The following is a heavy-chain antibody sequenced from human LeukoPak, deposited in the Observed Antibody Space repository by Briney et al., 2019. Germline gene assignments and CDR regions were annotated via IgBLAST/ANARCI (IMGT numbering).Heavy chain of an antibody. J-gene: IGHJ5*02. V-gene: IGHV3-21*01. CDR3: ARDGYSGSYANWFDP. CDR2: ISSRSSYI. D-gene: IGHD1-26*01. Sequence: PGGSLRLSCAASGFTFSSYSMNWVRQAPGKGLEWVSSISSRSSYIYYADSVKGRFTISRDNAKNSLYLQMNSLRAEDTAVYYCARDGYSGSYANWFDPWGQGTLVTVSS. CDR1: GFTFSSYS.